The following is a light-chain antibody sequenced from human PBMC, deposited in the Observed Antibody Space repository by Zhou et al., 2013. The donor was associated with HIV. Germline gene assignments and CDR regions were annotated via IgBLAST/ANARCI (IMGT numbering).Light chain of an antibody. CDR2: DAF. Sequence: DIQMTQSPSSLSASVGDRVTITCQASQDISDYLNWYQQKPGEAPKLLIYDAFNLEAGVPSRFSGSGSGTDFTLTISSLQPEDFATYYCQQSYSTLWTFGQGTKVEIK. J-gene: IGKJ1*01. CDR1: QDISDY. V-gene: IGKV1-39*01. CDR3: QQSYSTLWT.